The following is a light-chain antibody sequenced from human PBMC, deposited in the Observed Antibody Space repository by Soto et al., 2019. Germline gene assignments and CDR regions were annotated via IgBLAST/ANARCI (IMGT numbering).Light chain of an antibody. CDR3: QHYNTYPGT. J-gene: IGKJ1*01. CDR1: QTISSY. CDR2: AAS. Sequence: IQMTQSPASLSASLGDRVTVTCRASQTISSYVSWYQQKPGKAPKLLIYAASSLQSGVPSRFSGSGSGTDFTLTISRLQPEDFASYYCQHYNTYPGTFGQGTIVDIK. V-gene: IGKV1-39*01.